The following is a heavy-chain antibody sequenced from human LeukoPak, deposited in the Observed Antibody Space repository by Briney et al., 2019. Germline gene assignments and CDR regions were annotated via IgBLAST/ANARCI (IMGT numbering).Heavy chain of an antibody. V-gene: IGHV3-20*04. D-gene: IGHD3-10*01. Sequence: GGSLRLSCAASGFTFDDYGMSWVRQAPGKGLEWVSGINWNGGSTGYADSVKGRFTISRDNAKNSLYLQTNSLRAEDTALYYCARDALLGSGSYYNHIDYWGQGTLVTVSS. CDR2: INWNGGST. J-gene: IGHJ4*02. CDR1: GFTFDDYG. CDR3: ARDALLGSGSYYNHIDY.